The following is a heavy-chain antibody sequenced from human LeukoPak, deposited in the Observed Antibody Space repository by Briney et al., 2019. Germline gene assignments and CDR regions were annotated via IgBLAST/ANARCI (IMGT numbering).Heavy chain of an antibody. CDR3: AKWGLGEAYYYYYMDV. CDR2: ISWNSGSI. CDR1: GFTFDDYA. J-gene: IGHJ6*03. D-gene: IGHD1-26*01. Sequence: PGRSLRLSCTASGFTFDDYAMHWVRQAPGKGLEWVSGISWNSGSIGYADPVKGRFTISRDNAKNSLYLQMNSLRAEDTAVYYCAKWGLGEAYYYYYMDVWGKGTTVTVSS. V-gene: IGHV3-9*01.